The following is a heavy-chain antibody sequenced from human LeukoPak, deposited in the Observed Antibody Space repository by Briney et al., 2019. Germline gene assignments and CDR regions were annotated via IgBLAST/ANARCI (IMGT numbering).Heavy chain of an antibody. V-gene: IGHV3-74*01. CDR3: ARALPPSVNTPWK. CDR2: ISSDGSST. D-gene: IGHD1-1*01. CDR1: GFTFSSYW. J-gene: IGHJ4*02. Sequence: GGSLRLSCAASGFTFSSYWMHWVRQAPGKGLVWVSRISSDGSSTSYADSMKGRFTIFRDNAKNTLYLQMNSLGAADTAVYYCARALPPSVNTPWKWGQGTQVTVSS.